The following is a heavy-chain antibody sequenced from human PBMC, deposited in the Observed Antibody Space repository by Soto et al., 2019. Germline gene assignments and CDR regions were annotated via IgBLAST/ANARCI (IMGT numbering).Heavy chain of an antibody. CDR2: IRGNGDPP. V-gene: IGHV3-64D*06. Sequence: WWSLRLSCSAPVFTFSSYAMHWFRQAPGKGLEYVSGIRGNGDPPFYADSVKGRFTISRDNSKDTLYLQMSSLSADDTAVYYCVKSRGGNNFDFFDWGQGALVTVSS. CDR3: VKSRGGNNFDFFD. CDR1: VFTFSSYA. D-gene: IGHD5-12*01. J-gene: IGHJ4*02.